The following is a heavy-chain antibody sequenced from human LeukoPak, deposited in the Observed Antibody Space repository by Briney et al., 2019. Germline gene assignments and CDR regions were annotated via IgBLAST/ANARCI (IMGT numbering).Heavy chain of an antibody. J-gene: IGHJ4*02. CDR2: ISSSSSYI. V-gene: IGHV3-21*01. Sequence: GGSLRLSCAASGFTFSSYSMNWVRQAPGKWLEWVSSISSSSSYIYYADSVKGRFTISRDNAKNSLYLQMNSLRAEDTAVYYCARDSFVVVTAKNDYWGQGTLVTVSS. D-gene: IGHD2-21*02. CDR3: ARDSFVVVTAKNDY. CDR1: GFTFSSYS.